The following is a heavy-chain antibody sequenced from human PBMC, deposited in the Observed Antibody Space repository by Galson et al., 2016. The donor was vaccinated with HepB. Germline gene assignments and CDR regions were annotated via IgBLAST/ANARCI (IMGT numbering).Heavy chain of an antibody. V-gene: IGHV4-59*12. CDR2: IYYSGNT. D-gene: IGHD1-7*01. CDR1: GDSISNYY. J-gene: IGHJ6*02. CDR3: ARGNYIYYYYGMDV. Sequence: SETLSLTCTVSGDSISNYYWSWIRQPPGKGLEWIGYIYYSGNTNYNPSLKSRVTISVDTSKNQFSLRLNSVTAADTSVYFCARGNYIYYYYGMDVWGPGTTVTVSS.